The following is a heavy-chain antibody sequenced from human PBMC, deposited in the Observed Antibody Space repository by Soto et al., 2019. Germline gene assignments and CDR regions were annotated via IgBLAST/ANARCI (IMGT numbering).Heavy chain of an antibody. V-gene: IGHV3-9*01. D-gene: IGHD3-9*01. CDR1: GFTFDDYA. J-gene: IGHJ4*02. Sequence: EVQLEESGGGLVQPGRSLRLSCAASGFTFDDYAMHWVRQVPGKGLEWVSGISWNSGSIGYADSVKGRFTISRDNAKNSLYLQMNNLRAVDAGLYYCVAHFHISTGLSFDYRGQGTLVTVSS. CDR2: ISWNSGSI. CDR3: VAHFHISTGLSFDY.